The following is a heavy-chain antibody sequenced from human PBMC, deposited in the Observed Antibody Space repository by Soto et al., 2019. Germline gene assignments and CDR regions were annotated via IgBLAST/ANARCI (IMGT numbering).Heavy chain of an antibody. CDR3: ARRWGTTFDY. V-gene: IGHV4-59*08. D-gene: IGHD3-16*01. CDR1: GGSISSYY. CDR2: IYYSGST. Sequence: SETLSVTCTVSGGSISSYYWSWIRQPPGKGLEWIGYIYYSGSTNYNPSLKSRVTISVDTSKNQFSLKLSSVTAADTAVYYCARRWGTTFDYWGQGTLVTVSS. J-gene: IGHJ4*02.